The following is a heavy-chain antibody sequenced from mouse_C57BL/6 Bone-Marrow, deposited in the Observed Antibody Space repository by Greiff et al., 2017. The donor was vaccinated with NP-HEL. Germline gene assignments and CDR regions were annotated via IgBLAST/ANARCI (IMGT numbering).Heavy chain of an antibody. Sequence: EVKLVESGGGLVQPGGSMKLSCVASGFTFSNYWMNWVRQSPEKGLEWVAQIRLKSDNYATHYAESVKGRFTISRDDSKSSVYLQMNNLRAEDTGIYYCTALLRSFWYFDVWGTGTTVTVSS. D-gene: IGHD1-1*01. CDR3: TALLRSFWYFDV. CDR1: GFTFSNYW. V-gene: IGHV6-3*01. J-gene: IGHJ1*03. CDR2: IRLKSDNYAT.